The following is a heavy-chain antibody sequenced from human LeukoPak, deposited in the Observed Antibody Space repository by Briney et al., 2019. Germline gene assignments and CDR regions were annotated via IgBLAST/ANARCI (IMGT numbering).Heavy chain of an antibody. CDR3: ARGGPLGDTNRFDH. Sequence: GGSLRLSCAASGFTFSSYEMNWVRQAPGKGLEWVSYSSSSGGTIYYADSVKGRFTISRDNAKNSLYLQMNSLRAEDTAVYYCARGGPLGDTNRFDHWGQGTLVSVSS. CDR2: SSSSGGTI. V-gene: IGHV3-48*03. J-gene: IGHJ4*02. D-gene: IGHD2-8*01. CDR1: GFTFSSYE.